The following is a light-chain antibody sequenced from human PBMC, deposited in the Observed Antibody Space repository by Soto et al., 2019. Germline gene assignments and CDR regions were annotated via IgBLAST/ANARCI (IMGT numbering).Light chain of an antibody. CDR1: QSISGW. CDR3: QQYSGYSLFT. J-gene: IGKJ3*01. V-gene: IGKV1-5*01. Sequence: DIQITQSPSTLSASVGDRFTITCRASQSISGWLAWYQQRPGKAPKLLIYDDSSLESGVPSRFSGSGSGKEFTLTIDGLQPDDFATYYCQQYSGYSLFTFGPGTKVDIK. CDR2: DDS.